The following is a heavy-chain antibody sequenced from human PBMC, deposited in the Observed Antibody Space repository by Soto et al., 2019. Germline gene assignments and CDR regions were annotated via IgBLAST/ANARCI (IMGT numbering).Heavy chain of an antibody. Sequence: GGSLRLSCAASGFTFSSYGMHWVRQAPGKGLEWVAVIWYDGSNKYYADSVKGRFTISRDNSKNTLYLQMNSLRAEDTAVYYCARLQQLWLSGDYYGMDVWGQGTTVTVSS. CDR3: ARLQQLWLSGDYYGMDV. D-gene: IGHD5-18*01. V-gene: IGHV3-33*01. CDR1: GFTFSSYG. J-gene: IGHJ6*02. CDR2: IWYDGSNK.